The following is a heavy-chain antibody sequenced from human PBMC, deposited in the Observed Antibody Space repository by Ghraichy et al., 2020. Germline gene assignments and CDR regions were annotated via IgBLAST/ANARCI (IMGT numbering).Heavy chain of an antibody. V-gene: IGHV4-59*01. J-gene: IGHJ4*02. Sequence: SETLSLTCTVSGGSISSYYWSWIRQPPGKGLEWIGYIYYSGSTNYNPSLKSRVTISVDTSKNQFSLKLSSVTAADTAVYYCARAWEPPSHFDYWGQGTLVTVSS. CDR1: GGSISSYY. CDR3: ARAWEPPSHFDY. D-gene: IGHD1-26*01. CDR2: IYYSGST.